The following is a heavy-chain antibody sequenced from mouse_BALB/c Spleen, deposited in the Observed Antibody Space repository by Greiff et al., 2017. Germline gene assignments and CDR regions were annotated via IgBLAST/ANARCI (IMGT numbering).Heavy chain of an antibody. CDR2: ISSGGGST. Sequence: EVQVVESGGGLVKPGGSLKLSCAASGFAFSSYDMSWVRQTPEKRLEWVAYISSGGGSTYYPDTVKGRFTISRDNAKNTLYLQMSSLKSEDTAMYYCASRWLPYYAMDYWGQGTSVTVSS. CDR1: GFAFSSYD. D-gene: IGHD2-3*01. CDR3: ASRWLPYYAMDY. V-gene: IGHV5-12-1*01. J-gene: IGHJ4*01.